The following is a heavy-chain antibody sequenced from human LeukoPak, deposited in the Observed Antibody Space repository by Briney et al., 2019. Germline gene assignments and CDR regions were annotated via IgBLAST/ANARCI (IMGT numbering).Heavy chain of an antibody. J-gene: IGHJ6*02. V-gene: IGHV3-30*18. CDR1: GFTFSSYG. CDR2: VSYLGDDQ. CDR3: AKDRSSGPHYYYGMDV. Sequence: PGGSLRLSCTASGFTFSSYGIHWVRQSPGKGREGGAVVSYLGDDQFYAESVKGRFTISRDNSKKTVFLQMNSLRGEDTAVYYCAKDRSSGPHYYYGMDVWGRGTTVIVSS. D-gene: IGHD3-22*01.